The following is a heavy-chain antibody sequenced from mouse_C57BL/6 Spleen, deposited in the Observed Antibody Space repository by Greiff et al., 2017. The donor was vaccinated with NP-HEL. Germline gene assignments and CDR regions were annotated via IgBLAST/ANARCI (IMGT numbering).Heavy chain of an antibody. V-gene: IGHV1-54*01. J-gene: IGHJ3*01. CDR1: GYAFTNYL. CDR3: ARENGSSFFAY. Sequence: QVQLQQSGAELVRPGTSVKVSCKASGYAFTNYLIEWVKQRPGQGLEWIGVINPGSGGTNYNEKFKGKATLTADKSSSTAYMQLSSLTSEDSAVYFCARENGSSFFAYWGQGTLVTVSA. CDR2: INPGSGGT. D-gene: IGHD1-1*01.